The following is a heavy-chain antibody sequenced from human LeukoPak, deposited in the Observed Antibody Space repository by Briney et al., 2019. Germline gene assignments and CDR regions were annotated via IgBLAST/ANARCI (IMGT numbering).Heavy chain of an antibody. D-gene: IGHD2-2*02. CDR1: GFTFNSYA. J-gene: IGHJ6*02. Sequence: PGGSLRLSCAASGFTFNSYAMHWVRQAPGKGLEWVAVISYDGSNKYYADSVKGRFTISRDNSKNTLYLQMNSLRAEDTAVYYCASHCSITSRYTGATVFNGMDGWGQGTTVTVSS. V-gene: IGHV3-30-3*01. CDR2: ISYDGSNK. CDR3: ASHCSITSRYTGATVFNGMDG.